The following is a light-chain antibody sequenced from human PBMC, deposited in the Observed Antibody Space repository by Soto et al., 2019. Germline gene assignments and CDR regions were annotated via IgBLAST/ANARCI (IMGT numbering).Light chain of an antibody. CDR2: EAS. V-gene: IGKV3-11*01. J-gene: IGKJ1*01. CDR1: QSVSTY. Sequence: EIVLTQSPATLSLSPGERATLSCRASQSVSTYLAWYQQKPGQAPRLLIYEASTRATGIPARFSGSGSGTDFTLTISSLEPEDFAVYYCQQRGNWPRTFGQGTKVEIK. CDR3: QQRGNWPRT.